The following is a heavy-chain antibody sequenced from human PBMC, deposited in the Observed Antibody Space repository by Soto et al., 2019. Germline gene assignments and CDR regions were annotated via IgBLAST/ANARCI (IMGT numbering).Heavy chain of an antibody. D-gene: IGHD1-26*01. J-gene: IGHJ4*02. Sequence: PSETLSLTCAVSGGSISSSNWWSWVRQPPGKGLEWIGEIYHSGSTNYNPSLKSQVTISVDKSKDQFSLKLSSVTAADTAGYYCARVMEIVGATTGPLDYWGQGTLVTVSS. CDR3: ARVMEIVGATTGPLDY. CDR2: IYHSGST. V-gene: IGHV4-4*02. CDR1: GGSISSSNW.